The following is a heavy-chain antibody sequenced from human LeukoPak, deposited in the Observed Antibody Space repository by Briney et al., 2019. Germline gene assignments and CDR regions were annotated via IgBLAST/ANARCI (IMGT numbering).Heavy chain of an antibody. D-gene: IGHD3-22*01. CDR1: GGSFSGYY. CDR2: INHSGST. Sequence: KPSETLSLTCAVYGGSFSGYYWSWIRQPPGKGLEWIGEINHSGSTNYNPSLKSRVTISVDTSKNQFSLKLSSVTAADTAVYYCARMSSGYYHPFDYWGQGILVTVSS. V-gene: IGHV4-34*01. J-gene: IGHJ4*02. CDR3: ARMSSGYYHPFDY.